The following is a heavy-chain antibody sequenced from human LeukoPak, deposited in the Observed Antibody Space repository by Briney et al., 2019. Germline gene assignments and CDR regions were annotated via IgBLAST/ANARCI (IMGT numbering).Heavy chain of an antibody. J-gene: IGHJ4*02. CDR2: ISGGGDST. Sequence: GGSLRLSCAASAFTFSSYAMSWVRQAPGKGLEWVSAISGGGDSTYYADSVKGRFTISRDNSKNTLYLQMNSLRVEDTAIYYCAKWSSSSWYDYWGQGTLVTVSS. V-gene: IGHV3-23*01. CDR3: AKWSSSSWYDY. D-gene: IGHD6-13*01. CDR1: AFTFSSYA.